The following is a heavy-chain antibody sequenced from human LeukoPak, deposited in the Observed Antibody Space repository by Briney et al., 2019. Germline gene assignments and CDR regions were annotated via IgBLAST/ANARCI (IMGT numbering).Heavy chain of an antibody. CDR1: GVSISSGGYY. V-gene: IGHV4-31*03. D-gene: IGHD2-2*01. Sequence: PSETLSLTCSVSGVSISSGGYYWRWIRQHPGKGLEWIGYIYYSGNTYYNPSLKSRLTISVDTSKNQFSLKLSSVTAADTAVYFCARGVPADPRGEFWGQGTLVTVSS. J-gene: IGHJ4*02. CDR2: IYYSGNT. CDR3: ARGVPADPRGEF.